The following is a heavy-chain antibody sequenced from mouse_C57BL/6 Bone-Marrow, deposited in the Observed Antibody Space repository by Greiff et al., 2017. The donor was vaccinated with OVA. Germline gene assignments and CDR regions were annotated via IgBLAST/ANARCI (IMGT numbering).Heavy chain of an antibody. CDR2: ISSGGSYT. Sequence: EVLLVESGGDLVKPGGSLKLSCAASGFTFSSYGLSWVRQTPDKRLEWFATISSGGSYTSYPDSVKGRFTRAIDKATNTLYLELSSMTSEDTAMYYCARPHSGSSYNLLDDWGKGTTVTVSS. CDR1: GFTFSSYG. CDR3: ARPHSGSSYNLLDD. J-gene: IGHJ2*01. V-gene: IGHV5-6*01. D-gene: IGHD1-1*01.